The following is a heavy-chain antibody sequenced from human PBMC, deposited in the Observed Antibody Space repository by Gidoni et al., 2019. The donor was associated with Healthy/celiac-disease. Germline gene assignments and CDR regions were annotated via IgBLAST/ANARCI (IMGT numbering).Heavy chain of an antibody. V-gene: IGHV4-34*01. D-gene: IGHD3-22*01. CDR2: VNHSGST. J-gene: IGHJ4*02. Sequence: QVQLQQWGAGLLKPSETLSLTCAVYGGSFSGYYWSWIRQPPGKGPEWIGEVNHSGSTNYNPSLKSRVTISVDTSKNQFSLKLSSVTAADTAVYYCARWVQYYYDSSGSLFDYWGQGTLVTVSS. CDR3: ARWVQYYYDSSGSLFDY. CDR1: GGSFSGYY.